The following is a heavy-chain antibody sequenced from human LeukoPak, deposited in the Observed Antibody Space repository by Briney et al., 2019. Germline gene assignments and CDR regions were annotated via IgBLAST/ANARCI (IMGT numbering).Heavy chain of an antibody. Sequence: GGSLRLSCAASGFTFSTYGVHWVRQAPGKGLEWVAVISYDGSHKYYADSVKGRFTVSRDNSKNTLYLQMNSLRAEDTAVYYCAKEPGETSLFVVDYWGQGTLVTVSS. D-gene: IGHD3-10*01. CDR3: AKEPGETSLFVVDY. V-gene: IGHV3-30*18. CDR1: GFTFSTYG. CDR2: ISYDGSHK. J-gene: IGHJ4*02.